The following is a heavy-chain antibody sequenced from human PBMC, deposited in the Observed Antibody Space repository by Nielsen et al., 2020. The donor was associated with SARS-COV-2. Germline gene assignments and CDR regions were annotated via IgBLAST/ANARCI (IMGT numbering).Heavy chain of an antibody. CDR2: INPSGGST. Sequence: ASATVSCTAPGYTFTSSYMHWVRQAPGQGLEWLGIINPSGGSTTYAQKFQDRVTMTRDTSTSTVYMELSGLRSEDTAVYYCARSLQLLSDWGQGTLVTVSS. J-gene: IGHJ4*02. D-gene: IGHD5-18*01. CDR1: GYTFTSSY. V-gene: IGHV1-46*01. CDR3: ARSLQLLSD.